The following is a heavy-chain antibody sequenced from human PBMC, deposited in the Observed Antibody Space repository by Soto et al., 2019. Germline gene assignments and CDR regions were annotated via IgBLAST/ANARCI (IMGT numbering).Heavy chain of an antibody. J-gene: IGHJ5*02. CDR3: AKMGLGFPSGIGGSAEFDP. CDR2: ISWNSDTI. D-gene: IGHD3-16*01. CDR1: GFTFDDYA. Sequence: EVQLVESGGGLVQPGRSLRLSCAASGFTFDDYAMHWVRQAPGKGLEWVSGISWNSDTIGYADSVKGRFTISRDNAKNSLYLQMNSLRAEDTALYYCAKMGLGFPSGIGGSAEFDPWGQGTLVTVSS. V-gene: IGHV3-9*01.